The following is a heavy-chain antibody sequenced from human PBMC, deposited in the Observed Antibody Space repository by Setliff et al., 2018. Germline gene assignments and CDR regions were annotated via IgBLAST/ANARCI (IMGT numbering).Heavy chain of an antibody. J-gene: IGHJ4*03. D-gene: IGHD3-22*01. V-gene: IGHV3-23*01. CDR1: GFTFRSYS. CDR3: AKGSRDNNYYDSSGYYSGSDV. CDR2: VDGSGYST. Sequence: GGSLRLSCAASGFTFRSYSMNWVRQAPGKGLDWVSTVDGSGYSTFYADSVKGRFTISRDNSKNTLYLQMNSLRAEDTAVYYCAKGSRDNNYYDSSGYYSGSDVWGQGILVTVSS.